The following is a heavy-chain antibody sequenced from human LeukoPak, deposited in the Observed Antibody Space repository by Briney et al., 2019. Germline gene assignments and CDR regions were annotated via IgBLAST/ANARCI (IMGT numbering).Heavy chain of an antibody. D-gene: IGHD3-10*01. Sequence: GGSLRLSCAAPGIPFSSFGMHWLRQAPGKGLEWVAFIWYDGSNKYYADSVKGRFTISRDNSENTLYLQMNSLTAEDTAVYYCARERVAPSMVLDYWGQGTLVTVSS. CDR1: GIPFSSFG. J-gene: IGHJ4*02. CDR2: IWYDGSNK. CDR3: ARERVAPSMVLDY. V-gene: IGHV3-33*01.